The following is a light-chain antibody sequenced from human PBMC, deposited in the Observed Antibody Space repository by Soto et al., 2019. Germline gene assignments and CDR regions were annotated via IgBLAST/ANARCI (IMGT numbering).Light chain of an antibody. J-gene: IGKJ4*01. CDR3: QRYNRWPLC. V-gene: IGKV3-15*01. CDR1: QSVSST. CDR2: DAS. Sequence: ERKMTKSPATRSLSKKKISTLSCRASQSVSSTLALYQQKPGQPPKLLIFDASTRATGVPATSSGGGSGTEFTLTITCLQSEDFAVYYCQRYNRWPLCFGGGTMVDVK.